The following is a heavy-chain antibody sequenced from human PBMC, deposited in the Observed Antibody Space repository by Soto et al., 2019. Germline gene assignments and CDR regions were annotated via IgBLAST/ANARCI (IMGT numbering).Heavy chain of an antibody. Sequence: SETLSLTCTVSGVSISSSSYYWGWIRQPPGKGLEWIGSIYYSGSTYYNPSLKSRVTISVDTSKNQFSLKLSSVTAADTAVYYCANTVNYYYYGMDVWGQGTTVTVSS. D-gene: IGHD4-17*01. V-gene: IGHV4-39*01. CDR3: ANTVNYYYYGMDV. CDR2: IYYSGST. CDR1: GVSISSSSYY. J-gene: IGHJ6*02.